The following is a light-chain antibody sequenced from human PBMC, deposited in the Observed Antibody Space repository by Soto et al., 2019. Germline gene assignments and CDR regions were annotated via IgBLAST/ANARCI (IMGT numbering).Light chain of an antibody. Sequence: EVVLTQSPATLSLSPGERATLSCRASQSVYSYLAWYQQKPGQPPRLLISDVSNRSTGIPARFSGSGYGTDFTPTISSLEPEDFAVYYCQHRNDWPFTFGGGTKVEIK. CDR3: QHRNDWPFT. V-gene: IGKV3-11*01. CDR1: QSVYSY. CDR2: DVS. J-gene: IGKJ4*01.